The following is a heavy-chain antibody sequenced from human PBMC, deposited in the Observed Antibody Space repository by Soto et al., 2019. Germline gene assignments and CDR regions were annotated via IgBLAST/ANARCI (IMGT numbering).Heavy chain of an antibody. D-gene: IGHD3-10*01. CDR3: AKGGSIWFGEFSNWFDP. Sequence: EVQLLESGGGLVQPGGSLRLFCAASGFTFRSFAMSWVRQAPGKGLEWVSGITGGGDRTYYADSVKGRFTISRDSSKNTLYLQMDSLRVEDTAVYCCAKGGSIWFGEFSNWFDPWGQGTLVTVSS. CDR2: ITGGGDRT. CDR1: GFTFRSFA. J-gene: IGHJ5*02. V-gene: IGHV3-23*01.